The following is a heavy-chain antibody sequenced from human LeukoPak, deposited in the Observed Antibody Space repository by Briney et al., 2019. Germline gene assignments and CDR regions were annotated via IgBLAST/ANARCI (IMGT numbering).Heavy chain of an antibody. J-gene: IGHJ4*02. V-gene: IGHV3-23*01. D-gene: IGHD2-21*01. CDR3: AKGTLTKTHGISCDPFDY. CDR1: GFTFSGYA. CDR2: IGGPGFTT. Sequence: PGGSLRLSCAASGFTFSGYAMSWVRQAPGKGLEWVSTIGGPGFTTVYADSVKGRFTISRDNSQNTLYLQMNSPRAEDTAVYYCAKGTLTKTHGISCDPFDYWGQGTLVTVSS.